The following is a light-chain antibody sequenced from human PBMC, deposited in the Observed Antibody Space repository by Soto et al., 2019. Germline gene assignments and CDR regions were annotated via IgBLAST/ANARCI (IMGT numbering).Light chain of an antibody. J-gene: IGKJ1*01. CDR1: QSVSNNY. V-gene: IGKV3-20*01. Sequence: EIVFTQSPGTLSLSPGERSTLCCRASQSVSNNYLAWYQQPPGQAPRLLIYGASNRATGIPDRFSGSGSGTDFTLTISRLEPEDFAVYYCQQYGSSGTFGQGTKVDIK. CDR3: QQYGSSGT. CDR2: GAS.